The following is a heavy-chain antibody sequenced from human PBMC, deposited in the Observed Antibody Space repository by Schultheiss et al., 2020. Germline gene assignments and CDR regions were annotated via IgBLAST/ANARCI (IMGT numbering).Heavy chain of an antibody. Sequence: GGSLRLSCAASGFTFSSYAMSWVRQAPGKGLEWVAVISYDGSNKYYADSVKGRFTISRDNSKNTLYLQMNSLRAEDTAVYYCAKDNYVVITSFAFDIWGQETMVTVSS. CDR3: AKDNYVVITSFAFDI. J-gene: IGHJ3*02. V-gene: IGHV3-30*04. CDR2: ISYDGSNK. D-gene: IGHD3-22*01. CDR1: GFTFSSYA.